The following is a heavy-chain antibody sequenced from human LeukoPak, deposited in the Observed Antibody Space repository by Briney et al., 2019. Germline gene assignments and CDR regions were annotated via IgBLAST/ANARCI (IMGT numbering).Heavy chain of an antibody. V-gene: IGHV3-7*02. D-gene: IGHD3-10*01. J-gene: IGHJ4*02. CDR2: IKQDGSEK. Sequence: PGGSLRLSCAASGFTFSSYLMSWVRQAPGKGLEWVAIIKQDGSEKYYVDSVKGRFTISRDNAKNSLYLQMNSLRAEDTAVYYCVMVRGIRYDYWGQGTLVTVSS. CDR3: VMVRGIRYDY. CDR1: GFTFSSYL.